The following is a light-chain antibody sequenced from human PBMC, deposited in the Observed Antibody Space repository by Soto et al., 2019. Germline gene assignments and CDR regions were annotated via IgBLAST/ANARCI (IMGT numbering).Light chain of an antibody. Sequence: DIQMTQSRSTLSASVGDRVTITCRASQNINSHLAWYQQKPGKAPKLLIYTASSLQSGVPSRFSGSGSGTDFTLTISSLQPDDFATFYCQQYDLYSAFGQGTKVEIK. V-gene: IGKV1-5*03. CDR2: TAS. CDR3: QQYDLYSA. J-gene: IGKJ1*01. CDR1: QNINSH.